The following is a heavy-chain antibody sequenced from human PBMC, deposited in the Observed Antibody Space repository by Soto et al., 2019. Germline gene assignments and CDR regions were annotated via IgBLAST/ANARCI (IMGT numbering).Heavy chain of an antibody. CDR3: ARAPKVSGSSQTRPDF. CDR1: SGSFSGYY. D-gene: IGHD6-6*01. V-gene: IGHV4-34*01. CDR2: ISQSGNT. J-gene: IGHJ4*02. Sequence: KSSEPLSLTCSIYSGSFSGYYWSWIRQPPGKGLEWIGEISQSGNTNYSPSLKSRVSISIDMSKKQFSLNLASVSAADTAVYYCARAPKVSGSSQTRPDFWGQGTLVTVSS.